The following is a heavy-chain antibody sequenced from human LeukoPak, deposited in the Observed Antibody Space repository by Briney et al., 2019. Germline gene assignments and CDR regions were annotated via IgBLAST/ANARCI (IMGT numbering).Heavy chain of an antibody. J-gene: IGHJ3*02. D-gene: IGHD4-17*01. Sequence: GGSLRLSCAASGFTFSTYDMHWVRLPTGKGLEWVSSIGTAADAYYADSVKGRFTISRENAKNSLYLQMNSLGAGDTAVYYCARGWTGTTYDAFDMWGQGTLVTVSS. CDR2: IGTAADA. V-gene: IGHV3-13*01. CDR3: ARGWTGTTYDAFDM. CDR1: GFTFSTYD.